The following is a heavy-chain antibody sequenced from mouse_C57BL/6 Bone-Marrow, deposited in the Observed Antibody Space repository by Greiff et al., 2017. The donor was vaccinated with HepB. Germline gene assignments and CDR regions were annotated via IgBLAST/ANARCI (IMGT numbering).Heavy chain of an antibody. J-gene: IGHJ1*03. CDR3: ARSLYDYYGSYWYFDV. CDR1: GYTFTDYY. D-gene: IGHD1-1*01. CDR2: IYPGSGNT. V-gene: IGHV1-76*01. Sequence: QVQLQQPGAELVKPGASVKLSCKASGYTFTDYYINWVKQRPGQGLEWIARIYPGSGNTYYNEKFKGKATLTAEKSSSTAYMQLSSLTSEDAAVYFCARSLYDYYGSYWYFDVWGTGTTVTVSS.